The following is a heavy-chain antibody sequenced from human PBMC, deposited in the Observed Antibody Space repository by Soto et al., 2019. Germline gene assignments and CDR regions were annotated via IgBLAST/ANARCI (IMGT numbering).Heavy chain of an antibody. J-gene: IGHJ1*01. CDR1: GFTFSNAW. CDR2: IKRTADGGTT. V-gene: IGHV3-15*01. CDR3: AKGEYSRSLYFQQ. D-gene: IGHD5-18*01. Sequence: EEQLVESGGGLVEPGGSLRLSCAASGFTFSNAWMTWVRQAPGKGLEWVGRIKRTADGGTTDYAAPVKDRFTISRDDSENTLYLQMSSLKTEDTALYYCAKGEYSRSLYFQQWGQGTLVTVSS.